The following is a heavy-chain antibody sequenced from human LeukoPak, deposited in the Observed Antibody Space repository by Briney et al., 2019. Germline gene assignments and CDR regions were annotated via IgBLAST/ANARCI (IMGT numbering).Heavy chain of an antibody. CDR1: GSIFTYYW. CDR3: ARQDGNSKYYFDY. V-gene: IGHV5-51*01. Sequence: GASLKISCKGSGSIFTYYWIGWGRQLPGKGLELMGIIYPGDSDTRYRPSFQGEVTISVDKSISTAYLQWSSLKASDTAMYYCARQDGNSKYYFDYWGQGTLVTVSS. J-gene: IGHJ4*02. CDR2: IYPGDSDT. D-gene: IGHD1-1*01.